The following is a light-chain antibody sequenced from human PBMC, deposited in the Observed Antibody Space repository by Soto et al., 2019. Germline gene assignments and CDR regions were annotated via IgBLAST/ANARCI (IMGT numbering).Light chain of an antibody. J-gene: IGKJ1*01. CDR3: QQYNSDLWT. V-gene: IGKV1-5*03. CDR1: QSISSW. CDR2: QAS. Sequence: IPLTMAPATVSTAEDDRVSSTCRASQSISSWLAWYQQKPGKAPNLLIYQASTLESGVPSRFSGSGSGKEFTLTISSLQPDDFATYYCQQYNSDLWTFGQGTKV.